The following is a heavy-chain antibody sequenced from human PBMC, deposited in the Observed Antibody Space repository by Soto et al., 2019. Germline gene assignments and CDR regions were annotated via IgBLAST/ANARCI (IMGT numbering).Heavy chain of an antibody. V-gene: IGHV3-21*01. J-gene: IGHJ3*02. CDR2: ISSSSSYI. Sequence: GGSLRLSCAASGFTFSSYSMNWVRQAPGKGLEWVSSISSSSSYIYYADSVKGRFTISRDNAKNSLYLQMNSLRAEDTAVYYCARGLMITFGGVIVTYDAFDIWGQGIMVTVSS. D-gene: IGHD3-16*02. CDR1: GFTFSSYS. CDR3: ARGLMITFGGVIVTYDAFDI.